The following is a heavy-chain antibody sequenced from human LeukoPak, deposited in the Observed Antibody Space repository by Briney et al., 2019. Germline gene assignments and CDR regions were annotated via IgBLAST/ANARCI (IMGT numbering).Heavy chain of an antibody. CDR1: GGSISNYY. Sequence: ASETLSLTCTLSGGSISNYYWSWIRQPPGKGLEWIGNIFYSGSTNYNSSLKSRVTISLDTSKNQFSLKLTSVSAADTAVYYCAREGGSYYHWFDPWGQGTLVTVSS. V-gene: IGHV4-59*01. CDR2: IFYSGST. J-gene: IGHJ5*02. CDR3: AREGGSYYHWFDP. D-gene: IGHD1-26*01.